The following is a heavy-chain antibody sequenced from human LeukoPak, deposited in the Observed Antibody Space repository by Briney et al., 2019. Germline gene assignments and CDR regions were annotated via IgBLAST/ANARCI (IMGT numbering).Heavy chain of an antibody. CDR3: ARAIRIGAPSVN. CDR1: GFTFSSYA. CDR2: ISYDGSYK. V-gene: IGHV3-30*04. Sequence: GGSLRLSCAASGFTFSSYAMHWVRQAPGKGLEWVAVISYDGSYKYYADSVKGRFTISRDNSKNTLYLQMNSLRAEDTAVYYCARAIRIGAPSVNWGQGTLVTVSS. D-gene: IGHD1-26*01. J-gene: IGHJ4*02.